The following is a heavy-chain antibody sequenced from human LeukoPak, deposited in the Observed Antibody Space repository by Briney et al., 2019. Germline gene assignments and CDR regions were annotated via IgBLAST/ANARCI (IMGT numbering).Heavy chain of an antibody. V-gene: IGHV3-64D*06. D-gene: IGHD6-13*01. Sequence: GGSLRLSCSASGFTFRSYAMHWVRQAPGKGLQHVSTISSYGGSTYYADSVKGRFTVSRDNSKNTVFLQMSSLRAEDTAVYYCVKDSASGSSWVSGDSWGRGTLVTVSS. CDR3: VKDSASGSSWVSGDS. CDR2: ISSYGGST. CDR1: GFTFRSYA. J-gene: IGHJ4*02.